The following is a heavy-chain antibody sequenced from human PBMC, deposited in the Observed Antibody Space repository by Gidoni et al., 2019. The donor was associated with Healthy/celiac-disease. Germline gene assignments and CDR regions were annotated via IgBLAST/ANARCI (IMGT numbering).Heavy chain of an antibody. J-gene: IGHJ4*02. Sequence: EVQLVESGGGLVKPGGSLSLACSACGFTFGSYSMNWVRQAPGKGMEWVSSFSRSSSYIYYADSVKGRFTISRDNAKNSLYLQMNSLRAEDTAVYYCAREEYYDSSGVIDYWGQGTLVTVSS. V-gene: IGHV3-21*01. CDR1: GFTFGSYS. CDR3: AREEYYDSSGVIDY. CDR2: FSRSSSYI. D-gene: IGHD3-22*01.